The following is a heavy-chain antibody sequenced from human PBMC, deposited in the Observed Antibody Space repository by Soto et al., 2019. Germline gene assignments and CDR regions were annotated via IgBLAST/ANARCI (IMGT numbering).Heavy chain of an antibody. D-gene: IGHD6-13*01. V-gene: IGHV1-69*13. Sequence: SVKVSCKASGGTFSSYAISWVRQAPGQGLEWMGGIIPIFGTANYAQKFQGRVTITADESTSTAYMELSSLRSEDTAVYYCARGVAAAGRVNWFDPWGQGTLVTVSS. CDR1: GGTFSSYA. CDR2: IIPIFGTA. CDR3: ARGVAAAGRVNWFDP. J-gene: IGHJ5*02.